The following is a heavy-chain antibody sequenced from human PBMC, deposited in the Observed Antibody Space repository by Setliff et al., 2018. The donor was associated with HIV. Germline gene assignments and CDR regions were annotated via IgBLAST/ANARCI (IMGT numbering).Heavy chain of an antibody. CDR2: IKSKTDGGTT. D-gene: IGHD3-16*01. CDR3: ARATSGGLEN. V-gene: IGHV3-15*01. CDR1: GITFSNAW. J-gene: IGHJ4*02. Sequence: PGGSLRLSCAASGITFSNAWMSWVRQAPGKGLEWVGRIKSKTDGGTTDYAAPVKGRFTISRDDSKNTLYLQMNSLKTEDTAVYYCARATSGGLENWGQGTLVTVSS.